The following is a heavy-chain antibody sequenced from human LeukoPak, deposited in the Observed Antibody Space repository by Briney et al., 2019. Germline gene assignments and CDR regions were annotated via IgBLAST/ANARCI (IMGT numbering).Heavy chain of an antibody. CDR3: ARDTAMVC. V-gene: IGHV3-21*01. J-gene: IGHJ4*02. CDR2: ISSSSSYI. CDR1: GFTFSDHY. Sequence: GGSLRLSCATSGFTFSDHYMDWVRQAPGKGLEWVSSISSSSSYIYYADSVKGRFTISRDNAKNSLYLQMNSLRAEDTAVYYCARDTAMVCWGQGTLVTVSS. D-gene: IGHD5-18*01.